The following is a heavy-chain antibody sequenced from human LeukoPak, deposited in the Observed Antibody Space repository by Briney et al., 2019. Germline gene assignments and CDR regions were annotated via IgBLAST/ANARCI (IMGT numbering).Heavy chain of an antibody. CDR3: ATGGGGELPYQPVY. Sequence: ASVKISCKVSGYTFTDYYMHWVQQAPGKGLEWMGLVDPEDGETIYAEKFQGRVTITADTSTDTAYMELSSLRSEATAVYYCATGGGGELPYQPVYWGQGTLVTVSS. V-gene: IGHV1-69-2*01. CDR2: VDPEDGET. D-gene: IGHD1-26*01. J-gene: IGHJ4*02. CDR1: GYTFTDYY.